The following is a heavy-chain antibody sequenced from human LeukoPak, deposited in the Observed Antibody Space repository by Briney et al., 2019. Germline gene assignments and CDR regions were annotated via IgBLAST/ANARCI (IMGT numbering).Heavy chain of an antibody. J-gene: IGHJ4*02. D-gene: IGHD3-16*01. CDR3: ARTQSYGGSLDY. CDR1: GYTFSSYA. V-gene: IGHV1-69*01. CDR2: IIPIFDTG. Sequence: SVKVSCKASGYTFSSYAISWVRQAPGQGLEWMGGIIPIFDTGNYAQKFQGRLTITADESTSTAYMELSSLRSEDTAVYYCARTQSYGGSLDYWGQGTLVTVSS.